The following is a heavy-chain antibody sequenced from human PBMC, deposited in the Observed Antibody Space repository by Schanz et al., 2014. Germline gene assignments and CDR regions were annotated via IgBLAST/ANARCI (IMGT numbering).Heavy chain of an antibody. V-gene: IGHV3-23*01. J-gene: IGHJ6*03. D-gene: IGHD1-1*01. Sequence: EVQLLESGGGLVQPGGSLRLSCAASGFTFSIYGMSWVRQAPGKGLEWVSAISGSGASAYYADSVKGRFTISRDNSKNTLYLQMNRRRVEDAAVYDYAREIRPVANAVRIYYMDVWGQGTTVTVSS. CDR3: AREIRPVANAVRIYYMDV. CDR1: GFTFSIYG. CDR2: ISGSGASA.